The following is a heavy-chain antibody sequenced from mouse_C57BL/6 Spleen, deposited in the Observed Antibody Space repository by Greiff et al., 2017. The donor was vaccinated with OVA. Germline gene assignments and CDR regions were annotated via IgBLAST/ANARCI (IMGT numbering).Heavy chain of an antibody. CDR1: GYTFTDYY. CDR3: ARRGVDYAMDY. CDR2: INPYNGGT. J-gene: IGHJ4*01. V-gene: IGHV1-19*01. Sequence: EVQLQQSGPVLVKPGASVKMSCKASGYTFTDYYMNWVKQSPGKSLEWIGVINPYNGGTSYNQKFKGKATLTVDKSSSTAYMELNSLTSEDSAVYDCARRGVDYAMDYWGQGTSVTVSS. D-gene: IGHD1-1*01.